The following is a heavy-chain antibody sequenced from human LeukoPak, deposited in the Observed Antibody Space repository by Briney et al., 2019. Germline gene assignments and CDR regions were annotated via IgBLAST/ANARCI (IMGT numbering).Heavy chain of an antibody. V-gene: IGHV3-33*07. CDR1: GFIFSSYG. D-gene: IGHD3-10*01. J-gene: IGHJ4*02. CDR2: IWYDGSNK. Sequence: GGSLRHSCAASGFIFSSYGMYWVRQAPGKGLEGVAVIWYDGSNKYYGDSVKGRFTVSRDNSNNTLYLQMNSLRAEDTAVYYCARDGASRGLDYWGQGTLVTVSS. CDR3: ARDGASRGLDY.